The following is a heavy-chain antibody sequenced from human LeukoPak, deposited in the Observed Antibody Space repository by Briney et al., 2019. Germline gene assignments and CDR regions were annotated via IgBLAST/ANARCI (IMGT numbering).Heavy chain of an antibody. V-gene: IGHV4-59*08. J-gene: IGHJ5*02. CDR1: GGSISSYY. Sequence: SETLSLTCTVSGGSISSYYWSWIRQPPGKGLEWIGYIYYSGSTNYNPSLKSRVTISVDTSKNQFSLKLSSVTAADTAVYYCARGDYGDVLNWFDPWGQGTLVTVSS. CDR3: ARGDYGDVLNWFDP. D-gene: IGHD4-17*01. CDR2: IYYSGST.